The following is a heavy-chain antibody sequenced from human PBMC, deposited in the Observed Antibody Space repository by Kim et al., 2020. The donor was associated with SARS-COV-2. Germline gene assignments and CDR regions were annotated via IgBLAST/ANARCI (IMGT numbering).Heavy chain of an antibody. D-gene: IGHD2-15*01. J-gene: IGHJ4*02. V-gene: IGHV3-23*01. CDR3: AKGVCSGGSCSFDY. Sequence: ADSVEGQFSVARDNSESTLYLQMSSLRAEDTAVYYCAKGVCSGGSCSFDYWGQGTLVIVSS.